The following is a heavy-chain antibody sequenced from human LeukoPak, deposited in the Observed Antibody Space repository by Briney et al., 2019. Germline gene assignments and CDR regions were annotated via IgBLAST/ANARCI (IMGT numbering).Heavy chain of an antibody. J-gene: IGHJ1*01. D-gene: IGHD3-9*01. Sequence: GGSLRLSCAASGFTFSSYSMTWVRQAPGKGLEWVSYISSSSTIYYADSVKGQFTISRDNAKNSLYLQMNSPRAEDTAVYYCARDILTGSQSRFQHWGQGTLVTVSS. CDR2: ISSSSTI. CDR1: GFTFSSYS. CDR3: ARDILTGSQSRFQH. V-gene: IGHV3-48*04.